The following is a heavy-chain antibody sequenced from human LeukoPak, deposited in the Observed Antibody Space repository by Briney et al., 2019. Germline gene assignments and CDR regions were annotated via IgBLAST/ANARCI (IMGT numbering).Heavy chain of an antibody. J-gene: IGHJ1*01. CDR1: GFTFSSYS. V-gene: IGHV3-48*04. D-gene: IGHD2-8*01. CDR3: AKGVMDEGYFQH. CDR2: ISSSSSTI. Sequence: GGSLRLSCAASGFTFSSYSMNWVRQAPGKGLEWVSYISSSSSTIYYADSVKGRFTISRDNAKNSLYLQMNSLRAEDTAVYYCAKGVMDEGYFQHWGQGTLVTVSS.